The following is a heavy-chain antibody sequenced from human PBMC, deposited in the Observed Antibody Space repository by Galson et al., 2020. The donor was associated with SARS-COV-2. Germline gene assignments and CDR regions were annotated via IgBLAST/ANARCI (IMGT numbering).Heavy chain of an antibody. CDR3: VLLGTRFLGESHLDS. CDR2: IKSSGGDT. D-gene: IGHD1-26*01. J-gene: IGHJ4*02. CDR1: GFTFSNYA. Sequence: GESLKISCLASGFTFSNYAMFWVRQAPGKGLEYVSVIKSSGGDTYYAESVKGRFVISRDNSRDTLFLQMNTLRAEDTALYYCVLLGTRFLGESHLDSWGQGTRVTVSS. V-gene: IGHV3-64D*06.